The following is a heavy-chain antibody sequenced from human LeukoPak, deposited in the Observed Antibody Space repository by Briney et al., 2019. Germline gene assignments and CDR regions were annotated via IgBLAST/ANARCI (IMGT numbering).Heavy chain of an antibody. CDR3: ATQNFDY. CDR2: ISDSGGST. V-gene: IGHV3-23*01. J-gene: IGHJ4*02. CDR1: GFTFSDYY. Sequence: GGSLRLSCAASGFTFSDYYMSWIRQAPGQGLEWVSTISDSGGSTYYADSVKGRFTLSRDNSKSTLSLQMNSLRADDTAVYYCATQNFDYWGQGTLVTVSS.